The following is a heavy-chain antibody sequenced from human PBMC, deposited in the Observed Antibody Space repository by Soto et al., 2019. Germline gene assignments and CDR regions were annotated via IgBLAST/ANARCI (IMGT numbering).Heavy chain of an antibody. V-gene: IGHV3-23*01. Sequence: EVQVLASGGGLVQPGGSLRLSCAATGFTFRTYAMNWVRQAPGTGMEWVSGIDGGGQTTYDADSGKGQFTISGDSSKNSLYLHMNSLRADDTAVYYCAKAGGDNTARHYYFDYWGQGTLDTVAS. CDR1: GFTFRTYA. J-gene: IGHJ4*02. CDR3: AKAGGDNTARHYYFDY. D-gene: IGHD2-21*02. CDR2: IDGGGQTT.